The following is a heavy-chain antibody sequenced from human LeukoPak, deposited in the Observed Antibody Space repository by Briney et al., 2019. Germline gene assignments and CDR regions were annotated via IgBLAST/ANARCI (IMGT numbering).Heavy chain of an antibody. Sequence: GGSLRLSCAASGFTFSSYAMSWVRQAPGKGLEWVSAISGSGGSIYYADSVKGRFTISRDNSKNTLYLQMNSLRAENTAVYYCAKLNQPPYYYYYYMDVWGKGTTVTVSS. J-gene: IGHJ6*03. CDR1: GFTFSSYA. CDR3: AKLNQPPYYYYYYMDV. V-gene: IGHV3-23*01. D-gene: IGHD1-14*01. CDR2: ISGSGGSI.